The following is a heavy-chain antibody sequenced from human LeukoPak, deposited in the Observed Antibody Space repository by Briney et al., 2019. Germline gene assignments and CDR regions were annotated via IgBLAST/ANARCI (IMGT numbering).Heavy chain of an antibody. CDR3: AKGMVRPGAGYYYYYMDV. Sequence: GESLQISCQGSGYSFTSYWIGWVRQLPGKGLEWVAVIWYDGSNKYYADSVKGRFTISRDNSKNTLYLQMNSLRAEDTAVYYCAKGMVRPGAGYYYYYMDVWGKGTTVTVSS. CDR2: IWYDGSNK. V-gene: IGHV3-33*06. CDR1: GYSFTSYW. J-gene: IGHJ6*03. D-gene: IGHD3-10*01.